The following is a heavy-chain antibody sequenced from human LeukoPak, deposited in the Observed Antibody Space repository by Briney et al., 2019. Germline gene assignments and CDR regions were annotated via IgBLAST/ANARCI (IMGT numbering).Heavy chain of an antibody. J-gene: IGHJ6*03. CDR1: GYSISGGYY. D-gene: IGHD2-2*01. Sequence: SETLSLTCTVSGYSISGGYYWGWVRQAPGKGLEWIGSIYYSGSTYYNPSLKSRVTISVDTSKNQSSLNLSSVTAADTAVYYCARVSCSRTSCDYYYMDVWGKGTTVTVS. V-gene: IGHV4-38-2*02. CDR2: IYYSGST. CDR3: ARVSCSRTSCDYYYMDV.